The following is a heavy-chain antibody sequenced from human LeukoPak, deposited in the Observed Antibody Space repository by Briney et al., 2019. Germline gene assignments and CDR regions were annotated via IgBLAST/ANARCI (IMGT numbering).Heavy chain of an antibody. Sequence: GGSLRLSCAASGFSFSSYSMNWVRQAPGKGLEWVSCISSSSSYIYYADSVKGRFTTSRDNSKNTLYLQMNSLRAEDTAVYYCARDQRDAYNYYYYMDVWGKGTTVTVSS. CDR2: ISSSSSYI. CDR1: GFSFSSYS. D-gene: IGHD2-2*01. V-gene: IGHV3-21*04. CDR3: ARDQRDAYNYYYYMDV. J-gene: IGHJ6*03.